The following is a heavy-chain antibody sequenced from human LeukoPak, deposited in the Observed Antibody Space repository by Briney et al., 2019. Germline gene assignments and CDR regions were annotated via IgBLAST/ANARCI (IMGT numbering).Heavy chain of an antibody. Sequence: PETLSLTCAVYGGSFSGYYWSWIRQPPGKGLEWIGEINHSGSTNYNPSLKSRVTISVDTSKNQFSLKLSSVTAADTAVYYCARGRKREDIVVVPAAISPVFDYWGQGTLVTVSS. D-gene: IGHD2-2*02. CDR3: ARGRKREDIVVVPAAISPVFDY. CDR2: INHSGST. CDR1: GGSFSGYY. J-gene: IGHJ4*02. V-gene: IGHV4-34*01.